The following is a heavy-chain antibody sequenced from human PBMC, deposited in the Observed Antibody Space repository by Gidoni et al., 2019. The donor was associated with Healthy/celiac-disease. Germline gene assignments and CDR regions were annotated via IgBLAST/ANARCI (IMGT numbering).Heavy chain of an antibody. CDR2: ISGSGGST. CDR1: GLTFSRHA. J-gene: IGHJ4*02. Sequence: EVQLVESGGGLVQPGGSLRLPCSASGLTFSRHAMSWVRQAPGKGLAWVSAISGSGGSTYYADSVKGRFTISRDNSKNTLYLQMNSLRAEDTAVYYCAKDLGPWIQLWPNFDYWGQGTLVTVSS. CDR3: AKDLGPWIQLWPNFDY. V-gene: IGHV3-23*04. D-gene: IGHD5-18*01.